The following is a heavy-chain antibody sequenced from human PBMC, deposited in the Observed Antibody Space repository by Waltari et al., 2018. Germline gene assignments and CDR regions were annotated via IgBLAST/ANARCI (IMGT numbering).Heavy chain of an antibody. CDR3: VREVFGSGWRESYFFDY. Sequence: EVQLVESGGGMVRPGGSLRLSCEAYGFTFNDYGMIWVRQVPGKGLEWVSGINWSGARTSYADSVMGRFTVSRDNAMNSLYLEMSSLRAEDTALYYCVREVFGSGWRESYFFDYWGQGTLVTVSS. D-gene: IGHD6-19*01. V-gene: IGHV3-20*04. CDR1: GFTFNDYG. CDR2: INWSGART. J-gene: IGHJ4*02.